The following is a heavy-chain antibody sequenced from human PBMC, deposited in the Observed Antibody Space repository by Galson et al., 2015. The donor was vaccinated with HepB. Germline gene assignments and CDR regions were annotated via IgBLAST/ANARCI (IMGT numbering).Heavy chain of an antibody. CDR2: IYYSGST. V-gene: IGHV4-30-4*08. CDR1: GGSISSGGHY. J-gene: IGHJ4*02. CDR3: ARDGGIYGDQEV. Sequence: LSLTCTVSGGSISSGGHYWSWVRQHAGKGLEWIGYIYYSGSTYYNPSLKSRVTISVDTSKNQFSLKLSSVTAADTAVYYCARDGGIYGDQEVWGQGTLVTVSS. D-gene: IGHD4-17*01.